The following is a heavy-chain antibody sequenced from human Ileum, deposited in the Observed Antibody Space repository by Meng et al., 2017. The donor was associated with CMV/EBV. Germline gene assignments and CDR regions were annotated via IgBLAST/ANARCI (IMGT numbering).Heavy chain of an antibody. CDR3: AKGSLDY. J-gene: IGHJ4*02. CDR1: GVNWSSSA. D-gene: IGHD2-15*01. Sequence: LRLSCAAYGVNWSSSARTWVRQGLGKGLQWGSAISGRGVSTYYADSVNGRLTISRDNFNNTLSLHTNSLRAEDTAVYYCAKGSLDYWGQGTLVTVSS. CDR2: ISGRGVST. V-gene: IGHV3-23*01.